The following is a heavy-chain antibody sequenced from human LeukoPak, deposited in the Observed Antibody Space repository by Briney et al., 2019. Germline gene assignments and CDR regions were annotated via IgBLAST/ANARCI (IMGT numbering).Heavy chain of an antibody. CDR3: ARFPQGGSSYGPLDV. Sequence: PSQTLSLTCTVSGGSISSGAYHWGWIRQPPGKGLEWIGSFASSGSPYYISSLKSRVTISVDTSKNQFSLKLISVTAADTAVYYCARFPQGGSSYGPLDVWGQGTTVTVSS. CDR1: GGSISSGAYH. D-gene: IGHD5-18*01. V-gene: IGHV4-39*01. CDR2: FASSGSP. J-gene: IGHJ6*02.